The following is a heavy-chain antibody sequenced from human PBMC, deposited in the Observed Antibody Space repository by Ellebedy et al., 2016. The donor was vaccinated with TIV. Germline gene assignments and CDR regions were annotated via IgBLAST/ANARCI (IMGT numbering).Heavy chain of an antibody. CDR2: IDYSGNT. V-gene: IGHV4-59*01. J-gene: IGHJ5*02. Sequence: SETLSLTCTVSGGSISSYFWSWIRQPPGKGLEWIGYIDYSGNTNYNPSLQSRVTVSVDTSKNQFSLRLSSVTAADTAVYYCAREISYDILTGYYPHWFDPWGQGTLVTVSS. D-gene: IGHD3-9*01. CDR3: AREISYDILTGYYPHWFDP. CDR1: GGSISSYF.